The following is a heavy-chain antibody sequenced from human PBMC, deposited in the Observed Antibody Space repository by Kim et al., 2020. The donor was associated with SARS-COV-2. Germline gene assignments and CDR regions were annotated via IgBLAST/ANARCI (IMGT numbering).Heavy chain of an antibody. CDR3: ARWGGIPSSGWYEYCYNGMDA. CDR2: IRSKAYGGSS. V-gene: IGHV3-49*03. D-gene: IGHD6-19*01. Sequence: GGSLRLSCTASGFTFGDYAMSWFRQAPGKGLEWVGFIRSKAYGGSSEYAASVKCRITISRDDSTVIPQLQMISLKTEDTAVYYSARWGGIPSSGWYEYCYNGMDAWGQGTPVTVSS. J-gene: IGHJ6*02. CDR1: GFTFGDYA.